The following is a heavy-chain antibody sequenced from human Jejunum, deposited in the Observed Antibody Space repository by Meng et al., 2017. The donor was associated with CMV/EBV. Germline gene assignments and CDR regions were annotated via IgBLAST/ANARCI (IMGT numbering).Heavy chain of an antibody. J-gene: IGHJ4*02. Sequence: SLKSYGYNFIGDYCHWVRQAPARGVEWMGLSSLGDGITSYAQKFKGRVSVTRDTSTSTVYMGLSGLTSDDTAVYYCTREPADTGCFDYWGQGTLVTVSS. CDR3: TREPADTGCFDY. CDR2: SSLGDGIT. CDR1: GYNFIGDY. D-gene: IGHD5-18*01. V-gene: IGHV1-46*01.